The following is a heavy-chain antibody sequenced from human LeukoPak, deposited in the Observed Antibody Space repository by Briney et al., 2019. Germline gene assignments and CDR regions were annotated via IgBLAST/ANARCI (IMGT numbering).Heavy chain of an antibody. CDR3: ARHSGDGYSKPGSTFDI. CDR1: GYSISNDYY. CDR2: IHHSGRT. J-gene: IGHJ3*02. D-gene: IGHD5-24*01. Sequence: SETLSLTCAVSGYSISNDYYWGWIRQPPGKGLEWIASIHHSGRTYYNPSPKSRVTISVDTSKNQFSLKLSFVTAADTAVYYCARHSGDGYSKPGSTFDIWGQGTVVTVSS. V-gene: IGHV4-38-2*01.